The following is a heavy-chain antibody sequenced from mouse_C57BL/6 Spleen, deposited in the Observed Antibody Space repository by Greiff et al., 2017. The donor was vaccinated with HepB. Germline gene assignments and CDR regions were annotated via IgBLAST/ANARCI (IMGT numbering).Heavy chain of an antibody. CDR2: IYPGDGDT. Sequence: QVQLKESGPELVKPGASVKISCKASGYAFSSSWMNWVKQRPGKGLEWIGRIYPGDGDTNYNGKFKGKATLTADKSSSTAYMQLSSLTSEDSAVYFCASGYDYDWFAYWGQGTLVTVSA. V-gene: IGHV1-82*01. D-gene: IGHD2-4*01. CDR3: ASGYDYDWFAY. CDR1: GYAFSSSW. J-gene: IGHJ3*01.